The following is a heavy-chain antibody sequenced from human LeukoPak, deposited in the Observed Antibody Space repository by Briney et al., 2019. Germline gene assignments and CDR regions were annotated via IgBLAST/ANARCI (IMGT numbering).Heavy chain of an antibody. CDR3: ARTLKDYYDSSGYYYYYYMDV. Sequence: SETLSLTCTVSGGSISSYYWSWIRQPPGKGLEWIGHIYYSGSTNYNPSLKSRVTISVDTSKNQFSLKLSSVTAADTAVYYCARTLKDYYDSSGYYYYYYMDVWGKGTTVTVSS. V-gene: IGHV4-59*01. CDR1: GGSISSYY. CDR2: IYYSGST. D-gene: IGHD3-22*01. J-gene: IGHJ6*03.